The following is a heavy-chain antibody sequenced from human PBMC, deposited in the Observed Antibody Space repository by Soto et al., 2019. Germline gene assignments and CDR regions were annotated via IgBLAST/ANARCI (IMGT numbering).Heavy chain of an antibody. CDR2: FRTGGDDGTT. Sequence: GWSLRLSCASSVFTFISYSMNWVRQAPGKGLEWVSGFRTGGDDGTTYYAAPEKGRFTISRDNSKNTLFLQMNSLRAEDTAIYYSAKKVNSGPGSQYFDYWGQGTLVTVSS. CDR3: AKKVNSGPGSQYFDY. CDR1: VFTFISYS. J-gene: IGHJ4*02. V-gene: IGHV3-23*01. D-gene: IGHD3-10*01.